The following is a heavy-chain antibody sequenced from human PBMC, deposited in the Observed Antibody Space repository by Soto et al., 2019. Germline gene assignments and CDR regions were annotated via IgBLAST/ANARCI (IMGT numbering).Heavy chain of an antibody. CDR3: ERGWGLVS. V-gene: IGHV1-69*01. D-gene: IGHD3-16*01. Sequence: QMEQSGAEVRKPGSSVKVSCKPSGGSLTSYPMAWVRQAHGQGFEWMGGIIPIHGTTEYAQKFQGRVTITADESTNSATLELTGLTSEDTAVYYCERGWGLVSWGQGTLVTVSS. CDR2: IIPIHGTT. CDR1: GGSLTSYP. J-gene: IGHJ4*02.